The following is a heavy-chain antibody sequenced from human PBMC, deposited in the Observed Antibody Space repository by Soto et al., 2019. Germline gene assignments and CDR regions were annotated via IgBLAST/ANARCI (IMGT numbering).Heavy chain of an antibody. D-gene: IGHD3-16*02. CDR3: ATSIMITFGGVIVHFDY. V-gene: IGHV3-21*01. Sequence: EVQLVESGGGLVKPGGSLRLSCAASGFTFSSYSMNWVRQAPGKGLEWVSSISSSSSYIYYADSVKGRFTISRDNAKNSLYLQMNSLRGEDTAVYYCATSIMITFGGVIVHFDYWGQGTLVTVSS. CDR2: ISSSSSYI. J-gene: IGHJ4*02. CDR1: GFTFSSYS.